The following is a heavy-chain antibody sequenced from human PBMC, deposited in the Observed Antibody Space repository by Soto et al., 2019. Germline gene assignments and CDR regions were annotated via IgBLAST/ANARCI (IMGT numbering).Heavy chain of an antibody. D-gene: IGHD1-7*01. Sequence: QVQLVESGGGVVQPGRSLRLSCAASGFTFSSYGMHWVRQAPGKGLEWVAVISYDGSNKYYADSVKGRFTISRDNSKNTLYLQMNSLRAEDTAVYYCAKDQGRRGTGTKRPRWGETDYWGQGTLVTVSS. V-gene: IGHV3-30*18. J-gene: IGHJ4*02. CDR2: ISYDGSNK. CDR3: AKDQGRRGTGTKRPRWGETDY. CDR1: GFTFSSYG.